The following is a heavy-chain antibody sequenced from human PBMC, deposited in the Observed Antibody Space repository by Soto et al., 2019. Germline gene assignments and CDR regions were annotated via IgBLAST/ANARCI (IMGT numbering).Heavy chain of an antibody. V-gene: IGHV4-61*01. CDR1: GGSVSSGSYY. CDR3: ARDVQKSYYYYGMDV. Sequence: PSETLSLTCTVSGGSVSSGSYYWSWIRQPPGKGLEWIGYIYYSGSTNYNPSLKSRVTISVDTSKNQFSLKLSSVTAADTAVYYCARDVQKSYYYYGMDVWGQGTTVTVS. CDR2: IYYSGST. J-gene: IGHJ6*02.